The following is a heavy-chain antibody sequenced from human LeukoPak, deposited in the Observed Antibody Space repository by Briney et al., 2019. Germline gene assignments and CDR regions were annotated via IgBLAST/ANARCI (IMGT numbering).Heavy chain of an antibody. CDR1: GGTFSSYA. J-gene: IGHJ6*04. CDR3: ARVLGYCSSTSCYHNYYYYYAMDA. CDR2: IIPIFSTA. D-gene: IGHD2-2*01. V-gene: IGHV1-69*06. Sequence: ASVKVSCKASGGTFSSYAISGVRQAPGQGLEWMGGIIPIFSTANYAQKFQGRVTITADKSTSTAYMELSSLRSEDTAVYYCARVLGYCSSTSCYHNYYYYYAMDAWGKGTTVTVSS.